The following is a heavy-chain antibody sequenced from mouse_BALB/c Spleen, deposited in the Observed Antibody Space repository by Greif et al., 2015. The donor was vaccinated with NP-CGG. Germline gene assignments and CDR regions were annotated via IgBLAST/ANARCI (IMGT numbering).Heavy chain of an antibody. V-gene: IGHV10-1*02. CDR2: IRSKSNNYAT. CDR1: GFTFNTYA. Sequence: EVKLVESGGGLVQPKGSLKLSCAASGFTFNTYAMNWVRQAPGKGLEWVARIRSKSNNYATYYADSVKDRFTISRDDSQSMLYLQMNNLKTEDTAMYYCVRTWVHYAMDYWGQGTSVTVSS. J-gene: IGHJ4*01. D-gene: IGHD4-1*01. CDR3: VRTWVHYAMDY.